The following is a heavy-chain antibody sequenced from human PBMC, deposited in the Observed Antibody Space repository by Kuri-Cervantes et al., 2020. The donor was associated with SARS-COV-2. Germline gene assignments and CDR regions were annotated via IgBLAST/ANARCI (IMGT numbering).Heavy chain of an antibody. CDR3: ARSPSYTSGNNYYMDV. V-gene: IGHV4-38-2*01. D-gene: IGHD1/OR15-1a*01. Sequence: SQTLSLTCAVSGYSISSGYYWGWIRQPPGKGLEWIGSIYHSGSTYYNPSLKSRVTISVDTSKNQFSLRLSSLTAADTAMYYCARSPSYTSGNNYYMDVWGQGTLVTVSS. J-gene: IGHJ4*02. CDR1: GYSISSGYY. CDR2: IYHSGST.